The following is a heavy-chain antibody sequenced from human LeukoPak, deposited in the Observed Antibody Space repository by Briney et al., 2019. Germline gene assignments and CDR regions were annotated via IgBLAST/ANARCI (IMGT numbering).Heavy chain of an antibody. CDR2: FDPEEGET. CDR3: ATTAAADIVVVPATNAFDI. J-gene: IGHJ3*02. D-gene: IGHD2-2*01. Sequence: GASVKVSCKVSGYTLTELSMHWVRQAPGKGLEWMGGFDPEEGETIYAQKFQGRVTMTEDTSTDTAYMELSSLRSEDTAVYYCATTAAADIVVVPATNAFDIWGQGTMVTVSS. V-gene: IGHV1-24*01. CDR1: GYTLTELS.